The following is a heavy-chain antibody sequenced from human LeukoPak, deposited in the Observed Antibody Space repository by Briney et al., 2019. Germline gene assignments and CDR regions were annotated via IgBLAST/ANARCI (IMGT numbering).Heavy chain of an antibody. D-gene: IGHD5-12*01. V-gene: IGHV1-18*01. Sequence: ASVKPSCKASVYIFTSYGISWVRHAPGQGLEWRGWISIYDGKTNYAQKFRGRVTMTTDTSTSTAFMELRSLSSDDTAVYYCAKVISVATGKYYFDYWGQGTLVTVSS. CDR1: VYIFTSYG. CDR2: ISIYDGKT. CDR3: AKVISVATGKYYFDY. J-gene: IGHJ4*02.